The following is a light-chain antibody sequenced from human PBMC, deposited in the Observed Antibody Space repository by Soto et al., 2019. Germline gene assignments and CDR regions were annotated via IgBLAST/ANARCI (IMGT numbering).Light chain of an antibody. V-gene: IGKV3-20*01. CDR2: GAS. J-gene: IGKJ5*01. Sequence: EIVLTQSPGTLSLSPGERATLSCRASQTVSSNYLSWYQQKPGQAPRLLIYGASSRATGIPDRFSGSGSGKDFHLTISRLEPEDFAMYYCQQYGSSPITFGQGTRLDIK. CDR3: QQYGSSPIT. CDR1: QTVSSNY.